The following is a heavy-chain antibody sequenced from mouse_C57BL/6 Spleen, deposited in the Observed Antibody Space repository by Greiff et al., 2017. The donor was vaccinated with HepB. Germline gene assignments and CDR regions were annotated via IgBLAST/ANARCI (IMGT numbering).Heavy chain of an antibody. CDR1: GYSITSGYY. CDR3: ARDGYSLGRLFAY. Sequence: EVQLQESGPGLVKPSQSLSLTCSVTGYSITSGYYWNWIRQFPGNKLEWMGYISYDGSNKYNPSLKNRISITRDTSKNQFFLKLNSVTTEDTATYYCARDGYSLGRLFAYWGQGTLVTVSA. V-gene: IGHV3-6*01. J-gene: IGHJ3*01. D-gene: IGHD2-3*01. CDR2: ISYDGSN.